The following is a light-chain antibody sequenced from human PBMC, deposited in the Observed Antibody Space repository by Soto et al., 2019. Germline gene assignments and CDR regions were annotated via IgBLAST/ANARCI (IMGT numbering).Light chain of an antibody. CDR3: KSHDNSLSGFYV. Sequence: QSALTQPPSVSGAPGQRVTISCTGSSSNIGAGYAVHWYQKLPGTGPKLLIYNNAIRPSGVPDRFSGSRSGTSASLAITGLQAEDEADYYCKSHDNSLSGFYVFGTGTKVTVL. J-gene: IGLJ1*01. CDR1: SSNIGAGYA. V-gene: IGLV1-40*01. CDR2: NNA.